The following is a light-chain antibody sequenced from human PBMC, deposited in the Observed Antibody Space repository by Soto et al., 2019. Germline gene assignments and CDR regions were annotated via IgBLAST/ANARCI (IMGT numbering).Light chain of an antibody. CDR1: QSFRGL. CDR3: QQRHMWPIT. CDR2: DAY. Sequence: EVVLTQSPVTLSLSPGERATLSCRASQSFRGLLAWYQQKPGQAPRLLIYDAYNRATGIPPRFSGSGSGTDFTLTISSREPDDSAVYYCQQRHMWPITFGQGTRLEI. V-gene: IGKV3-11*01. J-gene: IGKJ5*01.